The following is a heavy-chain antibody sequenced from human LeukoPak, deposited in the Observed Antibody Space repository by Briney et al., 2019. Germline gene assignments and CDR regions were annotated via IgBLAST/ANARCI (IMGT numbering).Heavy chain of an antibody. V-gene: IGHV4-4*09. Sequence: SETLSLTCTVSGGSISSYYWSWIRQPPGKGLEWIGYIYTSGSTNYTPSLKSRVTISVDTSKNQFSLKLSSVTAADTAVYYCARGPGGYNSLFLFYYYMDVWGKGTTVTVSS. D-gene: IGHD5-24*01. CDR2: IYTSGST. CDR1: GGSISSYY. CDR3: ARGPGGYNSLFLFYYYMDV. J-gene: IGHJ6*03.